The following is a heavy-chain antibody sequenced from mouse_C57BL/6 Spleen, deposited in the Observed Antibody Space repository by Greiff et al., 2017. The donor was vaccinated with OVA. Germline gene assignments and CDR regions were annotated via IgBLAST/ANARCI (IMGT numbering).Heavy chain of an antibody. D-gene: IGHD4-1*01. CDR2: IYPRSGNT. CDR1: GYTFTSYG. J-gene: IGHJ4*01. Sequence: VQLQQSGAELARPGASVKLSCKASGYTFTSYGISWVKQRTGQGLEWIGEIYPRSGNTYYNEKLKGKATLTADKSSRTAYMELRSLTSEDSAVYFCERRGDWNAMDYWGQGTSVTVSS. V-gene: IGHV1-81*01. CDR3: ERRGDWNAMDY.